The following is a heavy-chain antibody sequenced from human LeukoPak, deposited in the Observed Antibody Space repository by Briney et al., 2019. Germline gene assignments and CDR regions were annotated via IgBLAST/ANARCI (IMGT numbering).Heavy chain of an antibody. CDR2: IYYSGRT. CDR1: GGSISSSSYY. Sequence: SETLSLTCTVSGGSISSSSYYWGWIRQPPGKGREWIGSIYYSGRTYDNPSLKIRVTISVDTSKNQFSLKLSSVSAADTAVYYCARDRLEHSSCYYFRYFDYWGQGTLVTVSS. CDR3: ARDRLEHSSCYYFRYFDY. D-gene: IGHD3-22*01. V-gene: IGHV4-39*07. J-gene: IGHJ4*02.